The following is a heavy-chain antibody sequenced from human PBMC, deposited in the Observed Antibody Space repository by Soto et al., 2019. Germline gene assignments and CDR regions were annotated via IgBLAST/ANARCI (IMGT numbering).Heavy chain of an antibody. D-gene: IGHD5-18*01. V-gene: IGHV4-34*01. CDR3: ARAGSRYSYGDRYYYYYYGMDV. CDR2: INHSGST. CDR1: GGSFSGYY. J-gene: IGHJ6*02. Sequence: PSETLSLTCAVYGGSFSGYYWSWIRQPPGKGLEWFGEINHSGSTNYNPSLKSRVTISVDTSKNQFSLKLSSVTAADTAVYYCARAGSRYSYGDRYYYYYYGMDVWAKGPRSPSP.